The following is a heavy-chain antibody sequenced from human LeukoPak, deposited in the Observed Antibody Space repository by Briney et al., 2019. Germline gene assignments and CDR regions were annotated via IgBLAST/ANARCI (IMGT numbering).Heavy chain of an antibody. CDR3: ARVVRRGIVVVPAAITHGAFDI. V-gene: IGHV1-46*01. CDR2: INPSGGST. J-gene: IGHJ3*02. D-gene: IGHD2-2*02. CDR1: GYTFTSYY. Sequence: GASVKVSCKASGYTFTSYYMHWVRQAPGQGLEWMGIINPSGGSTNYAQKFQGRVTMTRDTSTSTVYMELSSLRSEDTAVYYCARVVRRGIVVVPAAITHGAFDIWGQGTMVTVSS.